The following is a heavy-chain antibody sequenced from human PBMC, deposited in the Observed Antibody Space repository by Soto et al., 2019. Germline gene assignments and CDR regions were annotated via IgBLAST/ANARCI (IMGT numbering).Heavy chain of an antibody. V-gene: IGHV3-23*01. CDR3: AKALDESGYLYEGAFDY. D-gene: IGHD5-12*01. J-gene: IGHJ4*02. CDR1: GFTFIAYA. Sequence: PGGSLRLSCAASGFTFIAYAMAWVRQAPGKGLEWVSTVSGLGHAVYQPDYVKGRFTVSRDNFKNTLDLQMNGLRAEDTALYYCAKALDESGYLYEGAFDYWGQGILVTVSS. CDR2: VSGLGHAV.